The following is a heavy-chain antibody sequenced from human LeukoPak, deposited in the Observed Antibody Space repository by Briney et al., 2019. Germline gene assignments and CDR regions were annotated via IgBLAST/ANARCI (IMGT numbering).Heavy chain of an antibody. D-gene: IGHD2-2*01. CDR2: IYDSGST. V-gene: IGHV4-30-2*02. CDR3: ARSAVYDAFDI. J-gene: IGHJ3*02. Sequence: PSETLSLTCAVSGGSISSGGYSWSWIRQPPGKGLEWIGYIYDSGSTYYNPSLKSRVTISVDTSKNQFSLKLSSVTAADTAVYYCARSAVYDAFDIWGQGTMVTVSS. CDR1: GGSISSGGYS.